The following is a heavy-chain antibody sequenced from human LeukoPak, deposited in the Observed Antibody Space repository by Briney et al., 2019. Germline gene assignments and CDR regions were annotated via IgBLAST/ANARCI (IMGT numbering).Heavy chain of an antibody. J-gene: IGHJ4*02. D-gene: IGHD3-10*01. CDR3: ARNGYGSGSSW. CDR1: GASISTGSSY. V-gene: IGHV4-61*02. CDR2: IHNSGST. Sequence: PSETLSLTCTVSGASISTGSSYWSWIRQPAGEGLERIGRIHNSGSTNYNPSLNSRVTISEDTSKNQVSLKLTSVTAADTAVYYCARNGYGSGSSWWGQGTLVTVSS.